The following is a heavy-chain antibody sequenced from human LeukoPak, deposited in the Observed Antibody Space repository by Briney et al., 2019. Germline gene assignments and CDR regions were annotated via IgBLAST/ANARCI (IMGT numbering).Heavy chain of an antibody. J-gene: IGHJ3*02. CDR2: INPNSGGT. CDR3: ATPPLWFGDQMAFDI. Sequence: GASVKVSCKASGYTFTGYYMHWVRQAPGQGLEWMGWINPNSGGTNYAQKFQGWVTMTRDTSISTAYMELSRLRSDDTAVYYCATPPLWFGDQMAFDIWGQGTMVTVSS. D-gene: IGHD3-10*01. V-gene: IGHV1-2*04. CDR1: GYTFTGYY.